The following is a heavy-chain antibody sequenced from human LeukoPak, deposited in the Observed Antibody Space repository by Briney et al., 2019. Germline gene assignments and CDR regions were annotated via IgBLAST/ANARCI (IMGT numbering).Heavy chain of an antibody. CDR3: ARSRPYYDYVWGSYRRNVFDI. CDR1: GGSFSGYY. D-gene: IGHD3-16*02. J-gene: IGHJ3*02. V-gene: IGHV4-34*01. CDR2: INHSGST. Sequence: PSETLSLTCAVYGGSFSGYYWSWIRQPPGKGLEWIGEINHSGSTNYNPYLKSRVTISVDTSKNQFSLKLSSVTAADTAVYSCARSRPYYDYVWGSYRRNVFDIWGQGTMVTVSS.